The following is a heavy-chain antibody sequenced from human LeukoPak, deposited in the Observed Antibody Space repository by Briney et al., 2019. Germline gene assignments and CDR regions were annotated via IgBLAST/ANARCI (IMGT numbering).Heavy chain of an antibody. CDR2: IIPIFGTA. V-gene: IGHV1-69*06. Sequence: ASVKVSCKASGGTFSSYAISWVRQAPGQGLEWMGGIIPIFGTANYAQKFQGRVTITADKSTSTAYMELSSLRSEDTAVYYCARVVSGLGSGSLFAWFDPWGQGTLVTVSS. D-gene: IGHD3-10*01. CDR3: ARVVSGLGSGSLFAWFDP. CDR1: GGTFSSYA. J-gene: IGHJ5*02.